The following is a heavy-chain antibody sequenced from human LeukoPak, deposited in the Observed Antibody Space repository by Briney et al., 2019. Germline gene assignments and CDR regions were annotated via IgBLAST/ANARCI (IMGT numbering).Heavy chain of an antibody. CDR2: VNAGNGNT. Sequence: ASVKVSCKASGYTFTSYAMHWVRQAPGQRLEWMGWVNAGNGNTKYSQKFQGRVTITRDTSASTAYMELSSLRSEDTAVYYCARDKEGSNSGYDFWWFDPWGQGTLVTVSS. V-gene: IGHV1-3*01. J-gene: IGHJ5*02. D-gene: IGHD5-12*01. CDR3: ARDKEGSNSGYDFWWFDP. CDR1: GYTFTSYA.